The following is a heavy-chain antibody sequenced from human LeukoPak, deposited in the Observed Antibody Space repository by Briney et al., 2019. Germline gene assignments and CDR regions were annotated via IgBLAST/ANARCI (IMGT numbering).Heavy chain of an antibody. CDR3: ARGAGFGEPRLDY. Sequence: PSETLSLTCTVSGGSISSGGYYWSWIRQHPGKGLEWIGYIYYSGSTYYNPSLKSRVTISVDTSKNQFSRKLSSVTAADTAVYYCARGAGFGEPRLDYWGRGTLVTVSS. CDR2: IYYSGST. CDR1: GGSISSGGYY. J-gene: IGHJ4*02. V-gene: IGHV4-31*03. D-gene: IGHD3-10*01.